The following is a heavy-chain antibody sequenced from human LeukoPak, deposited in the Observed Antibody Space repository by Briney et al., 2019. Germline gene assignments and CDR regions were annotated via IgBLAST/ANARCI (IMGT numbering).Heavy chain of an antibody. D-gene: IGHD3-22*01. CDR1: GFTFSSYG. CDR3: ARWYYYETSGLYYGSFDN. V-gene: IGHV3-23*01. CDR2: IIGSGSST. J-gene: IGHJ5*02. Sequence: GGTLRLSCAASGFTFSSYGMSWVRQAPGKGLQWVSVIIGSGSSTYYADSVKGRFTISRDNARNALYLQMNSLRAEDTAVYYCARWYYYETSGLYYGSFDNWGQGTLVTVSS.